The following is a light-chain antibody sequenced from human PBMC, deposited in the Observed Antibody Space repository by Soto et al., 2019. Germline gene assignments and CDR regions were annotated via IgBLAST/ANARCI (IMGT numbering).Light chain of an antibody. CDR2: YTS. CDR3: QQYKDWPLIT. Sequence: EIVMTQSPATLSVSPGESATLSCRASQSVSSDLAWYQQKPGQAPRLLIYYTSTRATGFPARFSGGGSGTEFTLTISSLQSEDSAFYYCQQYKDWPLITFGQGTRLEIK. V-gene: IGKV3-15*01. CDR1: QSVSSD. J-gene: IGKJ5*01.